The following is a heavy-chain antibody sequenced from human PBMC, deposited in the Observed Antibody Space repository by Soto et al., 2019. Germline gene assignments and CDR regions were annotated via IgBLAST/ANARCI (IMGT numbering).Heavy chain of an antibody. J-gene: IGHJ4*02. CDR1: GFTFDDYT. Sequence: GGSLRLSCAASGFTFDDYTMHWVRQAPGKGLEWVSLISWDGGSTYYADSVKGRFTISRDNSKNSLYLQMNSLRTEDTALYYCAKDISREGDGYNDYWGQGTLVTVSS. V-gene: IGHV3-43*01. CDR3: AKDISREGDGYNDY. CDR2: ISWDGGST. D-gene: IGHD5-12*01.